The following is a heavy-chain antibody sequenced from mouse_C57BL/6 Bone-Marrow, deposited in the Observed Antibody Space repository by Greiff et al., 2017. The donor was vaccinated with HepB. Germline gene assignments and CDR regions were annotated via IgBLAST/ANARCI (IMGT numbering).Heavy chain of an antibody. CDR3: ARRSSGRYFDY. J-gene: IGHJ2*01. CDR2: IHPNSGST. Sequence: QVQLKQPGAELVKPGASVKLSCKASGYTFTSYWMHWVKQRPGQGLEWIGMIHPNSGSTNYNEKFKSKATLTVDKSSSTAYMQLSSLTSEDSAVYYCARRSSGRYFDYWGQGTTLTVSS. CDR1: GYTFTSYW. D-gene: IGHD3-2*02. V-gene: IGHV1-64*01.